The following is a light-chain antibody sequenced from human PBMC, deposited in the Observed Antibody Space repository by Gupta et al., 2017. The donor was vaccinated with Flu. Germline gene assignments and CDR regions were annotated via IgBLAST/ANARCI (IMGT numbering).Light chain of an antibody. J-gene: IGKJ2*01. V-gene: IGKV1-39*01. CDR1: QNIINF. CDR3: QQSYSNPYT. CDR2: AAS. Sequence: GARVTITCRAIQNIINFLNWYQQKPGKAPKLLIYAASSLLSGVPSRFSGSSSGTDFTLTIGSLRPEDFATYYCQQSYSNPYTFGQGTKLEIQ.